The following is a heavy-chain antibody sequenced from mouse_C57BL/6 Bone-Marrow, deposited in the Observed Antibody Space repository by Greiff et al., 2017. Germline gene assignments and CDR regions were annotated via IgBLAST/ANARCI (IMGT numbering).Heavy chain of an antibody. J-gene: IGHJ3*01. CDR2: ISNGGGST. CDR3: ARLGGPFAY. V-gene: IGHV5-12*01. CDR1: GFTFSDYY. Sequence: EVQRVESGGGLVQPGGSLKLSCAASGFTFSDYYMYWVRQTPEKRLEWVAYISNGGGSTYYPDTVKGRFTISRDNAKNTLYLQMSRLKSEDTAMYYCARLGGPFAYWGQGTLVTVSA.